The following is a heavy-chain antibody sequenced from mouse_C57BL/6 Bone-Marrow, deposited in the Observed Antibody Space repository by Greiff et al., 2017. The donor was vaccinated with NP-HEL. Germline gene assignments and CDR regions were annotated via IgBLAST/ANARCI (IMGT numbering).Heavy chain of an antibody. CDR3: ARFYGDYWYFDV. CDR1: GYTFTSYW. Sequence: QVHVKQPGAELVKPGASVKLSCKASGYTFTSYWMHWVKQRPGQGLEWIGMIHPNSGSTNYNEKFTSKATLTVDKSSSTAYMQLRSLTSEVSAVYYCARFYGDYWYFDVWGTGTTVTVSS. D-gene: IGHD2-13*01. J-gene: IGHJ1*03. CDR2: IHPNSGST. V-gene: IGHV1-64*01.